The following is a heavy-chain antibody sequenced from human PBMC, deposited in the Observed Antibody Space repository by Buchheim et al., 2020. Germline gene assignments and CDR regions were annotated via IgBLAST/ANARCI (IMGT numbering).Heavy chain of an antibody. V-gene: IGHV4-30-2*01. CDR2: TYHSGSP. D-gene: IGHD3-16*02. Sequence: HLQLQESDSGLVKPSETLSLTCAVSGDPITSGPYSWSWLRQRPGKGLERIGYTYHSGSPNYTPSLKSRVIISVDKSKNQFSLNLRSMTAADTAVYYCARGYRYAYYFDYWGQGTL. J-gene: IGHJ4*02. CDR1: GDPITSGPYS. CDR3: ARGYRYAYYFDY.